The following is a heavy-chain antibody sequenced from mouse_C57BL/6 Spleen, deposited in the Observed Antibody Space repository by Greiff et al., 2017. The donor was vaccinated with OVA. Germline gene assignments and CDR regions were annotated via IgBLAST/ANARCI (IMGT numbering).Heavy chain of an antibody. Sequence: VMLVESGPGLVQPSQSLSITCTVSGFSLTSYGVHWVRQSPGKGLEWLGVIWSGGSTDYNAAFISRLSISKDNSKSQVFFKMNSLQADDTAIYYCARNDGNYPYYAMDYWGQGTSVTVSS. CDR2: IWSGGST. J-gene: IGHJ4*01. CDR3: ARNDGNYPYYAMDY. D-gene: IGHD2-1*01. V-gene: IGHV2-2*01. CDR1: GFSLTSYG.